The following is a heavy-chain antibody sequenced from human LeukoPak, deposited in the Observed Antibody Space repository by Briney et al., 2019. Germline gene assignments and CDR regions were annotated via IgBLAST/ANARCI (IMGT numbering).Heavy chain of an antibody. Sequence: ASLKVSCEASGYSFTGYYMHWVRHTPGQGLEWMGWISPNSGATSYAQKFQGRVTLTKDTSISTAYMELSSLTSDDTAVYYCVRAPAPIKYNLDYWGQGTLVTVSS. CDR2: ISPNSGAT. CDR3: VRAPAPIKYNLDY. D-gene: IGHD1-14*01. V-gene: IGHV1-2*02. J-gene: IGHJ4*02. CDR1: GYSFTGYY.